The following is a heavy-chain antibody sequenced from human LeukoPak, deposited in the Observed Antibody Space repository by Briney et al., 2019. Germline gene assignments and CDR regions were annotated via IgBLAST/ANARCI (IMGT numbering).Heavy chain of an antibody. V-gene: IGHV1-69*05. CDR3: ARGQTGTIDY. D-gene: IGHD1-7*01. J-gene: IGHJ4*02. CDR1: GGTFSSYA. Sequence: SVKVSCKASGGTFSSYAISWVRQAPGQGLEWMGRIIPIFGAANYAQKFQGRVTITTDESTSTAYMELSSLRSEDTAVYYCARGQTGTIDYWGQGTLVTVSS. CDR2: IIPIFGAA.